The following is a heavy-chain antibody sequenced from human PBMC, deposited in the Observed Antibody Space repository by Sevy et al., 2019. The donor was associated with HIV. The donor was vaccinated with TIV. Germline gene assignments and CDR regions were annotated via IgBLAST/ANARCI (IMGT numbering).Heavy chain of an antibody. CDR1: GYSFTSYW. CDR2: IHPGDSDT. CDR3: ARLIPNYDFWSGYYDY. J-gene: IGHJ4*02. Sequence: GESLKISCKGSGYSFTSYWIAWVRHMPGKGLEWMGIIHPGDSDTRYSPTFQGQVTISADKSISTAYLQWSSLKASDTAIYYCARLIPNYDFWSGYYDYWGQGTLVTVSS. D-gene: IGHD3-3*01. V-gene: IGHV5-51*01.